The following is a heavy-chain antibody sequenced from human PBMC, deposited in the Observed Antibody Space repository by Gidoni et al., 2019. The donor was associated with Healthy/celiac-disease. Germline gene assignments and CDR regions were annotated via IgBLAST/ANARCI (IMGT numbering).Heavy chain of an antibody. CDR3: ARHHKGGGFNFDY. Sequence: QLQLQESGPGLVKPSETLSLTCTVSGGSISSSSYYWGWIRQPPGKGLEWIGSIYYIGSTYYNPSLKRRVTISVDTSKNQFSLKLSSVTAADTAVYYCARHHKGGGFNFDYWGQGTLVTVSS. J-gene: IGHJ4*02. CDR2: IYYIGST. CDR1: GGSISSSSYY. D-gene: IGHD3-16*01. V-gene: IGHV4-39*01.